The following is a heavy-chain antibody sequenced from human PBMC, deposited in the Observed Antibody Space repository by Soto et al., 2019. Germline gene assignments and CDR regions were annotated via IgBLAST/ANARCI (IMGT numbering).Heavy chain of an antibody. CDR2: ISAYNGHT. Sequence: QVQLVQSGPEVKKPGASVKVSCKASGYTFTNYGFNWVRQAPGQGLEWMGWISAYNGHTKYSQILQGRVTMTTDTSTSTAYMELRSLTSDDTAVYYCAREGGGTNTLGYWGKGTLVTVSS. D-gene: IGHD2-8*01. J-gene: IGHJ4*02. CDR3: AREGGGTNTLGY. V-gene: IGHV1-18*01. CDR1: GYTFTNYG.